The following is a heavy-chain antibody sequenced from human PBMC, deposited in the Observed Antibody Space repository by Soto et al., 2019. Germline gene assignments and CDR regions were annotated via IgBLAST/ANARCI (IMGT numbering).Heavy chain of an antibody. D-gene: IGHD3-22*01. CDR3: AGDSSGYSYDAFDI. Sequence: SLRLSCAASGFTFSSYWMHWVRQAPGKGLVWVSRINSGGSTTSYADPVKGRLTISRDNAKNTLYLQMNSLRAEDTAVYYCAGDSSGYSYDAFDIWGQGTMVTVSS. CDR1: GFTFSSYW. J-gene: IGHJ3*02. CDR2: INSGGSTT. V-gene: IGHV3-74*01.